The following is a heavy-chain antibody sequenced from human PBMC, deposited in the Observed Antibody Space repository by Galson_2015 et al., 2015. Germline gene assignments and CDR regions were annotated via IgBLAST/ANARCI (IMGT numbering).Heavy chain of an antibody. D-gene: IGHD3-22*01. V-gene: IGHV3-33*01. CDR1: GFTFSSYG. CDR2: IWYDGSNK. Sequence: SLRLSCAASGFTFSSYGMHWVRQAPGKGLEWVAVIWYDGSNKYYADSVKGRFTISRDNSKNTLYLQMNSLRAEDTAVYYCARDQGDGDSSGYYYWGQGTLVTVSS. J-gene: IGHJ4*02. CDR3: ARDQGDGDSSGYYY.